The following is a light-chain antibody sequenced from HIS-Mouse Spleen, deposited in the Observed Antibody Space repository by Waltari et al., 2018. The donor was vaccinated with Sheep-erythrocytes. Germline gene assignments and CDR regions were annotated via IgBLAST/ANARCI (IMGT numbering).Light chain of an antibody. CDR1: ALPKQY. CDR2: KDS. J-gene: IGLJ1*01. CDR3: QSADSSGTYV. Sequence: SYELTQPPSVSVSPGQTARITCSGDALPKQYAYWYQQKPGQAPVVVIYKDSERPSGIPERFSGYSSGTTVTLTIRGVQAEDEADYYCQSADSSGTYVFGTGTKVTVL. V-gene: IGLV3-25*03.